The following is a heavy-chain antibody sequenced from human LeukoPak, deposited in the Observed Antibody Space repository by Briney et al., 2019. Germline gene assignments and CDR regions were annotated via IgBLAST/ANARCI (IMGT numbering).Heavy chain of an antibody. CDR3: AKDAYYDFWTPIYYFDY. Sequence: GGSLRLSCAASAFTFSYYAMSWVRQAPGRGLEWVSAISGSGSTHYADSVKGRFTISRDNSKNTLYLQMNSLRDEDTAVYYCAKDAYYDFWTPIYYFDYWGQGTLVTVSS. CDR2: ISGSGST. J-gene: IGHJ4*02. CDR1: AFTFSYYA. D-gene: IGHD3-3*01. V-gene: IGHV3-23*01.